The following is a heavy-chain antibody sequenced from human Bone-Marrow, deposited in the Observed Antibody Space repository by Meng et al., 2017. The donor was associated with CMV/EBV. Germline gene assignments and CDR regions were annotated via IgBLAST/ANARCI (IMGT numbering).Heavy chain of an antibody. J-gene: IGHJ4*02. V-gene: IGHV5-51*01. CDR1: GYSFASYW. D-gene: IGHD3-10*01. CDR3: ARQDGVALYYFDY. Sequence: GESLKISCKGSGYSFASYWIGWARQMPGKGLEWMGIIYPGDSDTRYSPSFQGQVTISADKSISTAFLQWSSLKASDTAIYYCARQDGVALYYFDYWGQGTLVTVSS. CDR2: IYPGDSDT.